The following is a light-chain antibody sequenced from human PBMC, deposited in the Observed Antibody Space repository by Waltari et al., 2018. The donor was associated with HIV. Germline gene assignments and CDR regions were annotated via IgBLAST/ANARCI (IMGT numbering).Light chain of an antibody. CDR3: CSYTAIHTLI. CDR1: TSDIGIFDS. Sequence: QSALTQPASVSGSPGQSITISCAGTTSDIGIFDSVSWYQQHPGRAPQLIIFGFYSRPSGVSSRFSGSKSGNTASLTISGLQAEDEANYYCCSYTAIHTLIFGGGTKLTVL. CDR2: GFY. J-gene: IGLJ2*01. V-gene: IGLV2-14*01.